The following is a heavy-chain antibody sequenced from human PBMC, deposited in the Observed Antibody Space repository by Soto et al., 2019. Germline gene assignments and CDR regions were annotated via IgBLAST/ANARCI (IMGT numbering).Heavy chain of an antibody. J-gene: IGHJ6*03. V-gene: IGHV3-20*01. CDR1: GFTFDDYA. CDR3: LRARGPDSAMDSYYYSSFDV. CDR2: INWRGSAT. D-gene: IGHD5-18*01. Sequence: EVHLVESGGGVLRPGGSLRLSCAASGFTFDDYAMSWVRQAPGKGLEWVSGINWRGSATGYADSVRGRFTISRDNAKKTLHLELSSLRAEATPLYHCLRARGPDSAMDSYYYSSFDVWGKGTTVTVSS.